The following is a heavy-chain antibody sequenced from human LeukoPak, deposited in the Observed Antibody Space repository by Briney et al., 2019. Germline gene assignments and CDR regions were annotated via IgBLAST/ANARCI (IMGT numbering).Heavy chain of an antibody. CDR2: INPNSGGT. V-gene: IGHV1-2*02. D-gene: IGHD3-22*01. Sequence: ASVKASSKPSLYTFTHYYMHLMRQAPGQGLEWMGWINPNSGGTNYAQKFQRRVTMTRDTSTSRVYMELRSLRSEDTAVYYCARVKSYYYDTSDKDAFDIWGQGTMVTVSS. CDR3: ARVKSYYYDTSDKDAFDI. CDR1: LYTFTHYY. J-gene: IGHJ3*02.